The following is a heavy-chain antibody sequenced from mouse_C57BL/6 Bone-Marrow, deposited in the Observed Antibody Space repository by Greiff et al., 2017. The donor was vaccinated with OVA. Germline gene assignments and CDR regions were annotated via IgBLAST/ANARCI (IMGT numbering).Heavy chain of an antibody. Sequence: VMLVESGPELVKPGASVKISCKASGYAFSSSWMNWVKQRPGKGLEWIGRIYPGDGDTNYNGKFKGKATLTADKSSSTAYMQLSSLTSEDSAVYFCARRGNYYAMDYWGQGTSVTVSS. J-gene: IGHJ4*01. CDR3: ARRGNYYAMDY. D-gene: IGHD2-1*01. CDR1: GYAFSSSW. CDR2: IYPGDGDT. V-gene: IGHV1-82*01.